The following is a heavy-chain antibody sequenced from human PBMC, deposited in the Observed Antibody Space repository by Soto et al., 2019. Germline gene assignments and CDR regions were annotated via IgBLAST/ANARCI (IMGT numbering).Heavy chain of an antibody. J-gene: IGHJ6*02. Sequence: SPTLSLTCPVSVDYITTYNRSCLRQQARNGLEWIGSIDNSGSTNYNPSLKSRVTMSAATSKKQVSLKLNSVTAADTAVYYCARYSNNWFQTEGMDVWGQGTTVS. V-gene: IGHV4-4*07. CDR3: ARYSNNWFQTEGMDV. CDR1: VDYITTYN. CDR2: IDNSGST. D-gene: IGHD6-13*01.